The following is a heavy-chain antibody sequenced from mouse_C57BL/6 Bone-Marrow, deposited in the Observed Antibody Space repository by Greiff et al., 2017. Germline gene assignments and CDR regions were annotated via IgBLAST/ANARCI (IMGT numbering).Heavy chain of an antibody. CDR3: ARSYYGSSCRFAY. J-gene: IGHJ3*01. CDR1: GYTFTDYY. D-gene: IGHD1-1*01. CDR2: IYPNNGGN. Sequence: EVQLQESGPELVKPGASVKMSCKASGYTFTDYYMHWVKQSHGKSLEWIGYIYPNNGGNGYNQKFKGKATLTVDKSSSTAYMELRSLTSEDSAVYYCARSYYGSSCRFAYWGQGTLVTVSA. V-gene: IGHV1-34*01.